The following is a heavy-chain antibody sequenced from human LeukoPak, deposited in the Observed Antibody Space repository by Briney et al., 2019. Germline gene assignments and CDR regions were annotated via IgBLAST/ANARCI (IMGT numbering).Heavy chain of an antibody. CDR2: ISSSSSSI. CDR1: GFTFISYS. CDR3: ARDRGYYDSGRYVPLDY. V-gene: IGHV3-21*01. Sequence: PGGSLRLSCAASGFTFISYSMTWVRQAPGKGLEWVSSISSSSSSIYCADSVKGRFTISRDNAKNSLYLQMNSLRAEDTAMYYCARDRGYYDSGRYVPLDYWGQGTLVTVSS. J-gene: IGHJ4*02. D-gene: IGHD3-10*01.